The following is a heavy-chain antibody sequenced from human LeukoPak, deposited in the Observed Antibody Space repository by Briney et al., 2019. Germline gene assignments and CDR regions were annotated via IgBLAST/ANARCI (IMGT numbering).Heavy chain of an antibody. V-gene: IGHV4-59*01. CDR3: ASVVASLYYFDY. D-gene: IGHD2-15*01. CDR1: GGSISSYF. Sequence: SETLSLTCTVSGGSISSYFWSWLRQPPGKELEWIGDISYSGGTIYKDSLKGRVTISVDTSKNQFSLKLSSVTAADTAVYYCASVVASLYYFDYWGQGTLVTVSS. CDR2: ISYSGGT. J-gene: IGHJ4*02.